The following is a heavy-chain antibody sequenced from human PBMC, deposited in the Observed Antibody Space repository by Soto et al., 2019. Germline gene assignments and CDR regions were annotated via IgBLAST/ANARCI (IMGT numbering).Heavy chain of an antibody. CDR1: GGSFSGYY. Sequence: PSETLSLTCAVYGGSFSGYYWSWIRQPPGKGLEWIGEINHSGSTNYNPSLKSRVTISVDTSKNQFSLKLSSVTAADTAVYYCARLAYYYDSSGYYYDNWFDPWGQGTLVTVSS. CDR2: INHSGST. CDR3: ARLAYYYDSSGYYYDNWFDP. D-gene: IGHD3-22*01. V-gene: IGHV4-34*01. J-gene: IGHJ5*02.